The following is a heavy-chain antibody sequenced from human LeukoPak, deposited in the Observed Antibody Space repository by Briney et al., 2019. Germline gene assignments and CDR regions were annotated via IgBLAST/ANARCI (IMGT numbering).Heavy chain of an antibody. CDR1: GYTFTSYH. D-gene: IGHD6-13*01. J-gene: IGHJ4*02. CDR3: ARGTQQLFYFDY. V-gene: IGHV1-2*04. Sequence: ASVKVSCKASGYTFTSYHMHWVRQAPGQGLEWMGWINPNSGGTNYAQKFQGWVTMTRDTSISTAYMELSRLRSDDTAVYYCARGTQQLFYFDYWGQGTLVTVSS. CDR2: INPNSGGT.